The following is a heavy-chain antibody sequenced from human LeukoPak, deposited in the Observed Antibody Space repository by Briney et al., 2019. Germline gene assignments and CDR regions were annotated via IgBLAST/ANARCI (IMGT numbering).Heavy chain of an antibody. V-gene: IGHV3-48*03. CDR2: ISNSGNTK. CDR3: AAVIDY. J-gene: IGHJ4*02. CDR1: GFTFSTYA. Sequence: GGSLRLSCAASGFTFSTYAMTWVRQAPGKGLEWISYISNSGNTKYYADSVKGRFSISRDNANNSVYLQMNNLGAEDTAVYYCAAVIDYWGQGTLVTVSS.